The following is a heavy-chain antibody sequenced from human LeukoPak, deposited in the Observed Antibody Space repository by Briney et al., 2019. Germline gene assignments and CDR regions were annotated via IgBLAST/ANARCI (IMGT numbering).Heavy chain of an antibody. J-gene: IGHJ4*02. D-gene: IGHD2-2*01. Sequence: GGSLRLSCAASGFTFSNAWMSWVRQAPGKGLEWVGRIKSKTDGGTTDYAAPMKGRFTISSDDSKNTLYLQMNSLKTEDTAVYYCIGVVPAATVDYWGQGTLVTVSS. CDR2: IKSKTDGGTT. CDR1: GFTFSNAW. V-gene: IGHV3-15*01. CDR3: IGVVPAATVDY.